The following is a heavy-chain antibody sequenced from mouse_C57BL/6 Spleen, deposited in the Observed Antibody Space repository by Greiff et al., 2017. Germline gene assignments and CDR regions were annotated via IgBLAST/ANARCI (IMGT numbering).Heavy chain of an antibody. V-gene: IGHV1-80*01. CDR2: FYPGDGDT. CDR3: ARNYPDY. CDR1: GYAFTSYR. J-gene: IGHJ4*01. D-gene: IGHD1-1*01. Sequence: VQRVESGAELVKPGASVKMSCKASGYAFTSYRMNWVKQRPGKGLEWIGQFYPGDGDTKYNGKFKGKATLTADKSSSTVYLELSRLTSEYSAVYFCARNYPDYWGQGTSVTVSS.